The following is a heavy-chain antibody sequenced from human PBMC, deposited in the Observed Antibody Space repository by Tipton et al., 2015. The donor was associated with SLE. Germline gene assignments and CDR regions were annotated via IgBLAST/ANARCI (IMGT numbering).Heavy chain of an antibody. CDR1: GASISSSDSY. V-gene: IGHV4-39*07. Sequence: TLSLTCTVSGASISSSDSYWGWIRQPPGKGLEWIGTIYYSGDTYYNASLTSRVTISLDTSKNQFSLKLSSVTAADTAVYYCARGARGSYYAVAFDIWGQGTMVTVSS. CDR3: ARGARGSYYAVAFDI. J-gene: IGHJ3*02. CDR2: IYYSGDT. D-gene: IGHD3-10*01.